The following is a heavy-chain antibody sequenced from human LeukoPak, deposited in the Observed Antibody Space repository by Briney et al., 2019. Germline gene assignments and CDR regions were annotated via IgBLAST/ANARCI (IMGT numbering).Heavy chain of an antibody. D-gene: IGHD6-6*01. Sequence: GGSLRLSCAASGFTFSSYWMSWVRQAPGKGLEWVANIKQDGSEKYYVDSVKGRFTISRDNAKNSLYLQMNSLRAEDAAVYYCARDLVSSSSGNYYYYGMDVWGQGTTVTVSS. V-gene: IGHV3-7*01. CDR3: ARDLVSSSSGNYYYYGMDV. CDR1: GFTFSSYW. J-gene: IGHJ6*02. CDR2: IKQDGSEK.